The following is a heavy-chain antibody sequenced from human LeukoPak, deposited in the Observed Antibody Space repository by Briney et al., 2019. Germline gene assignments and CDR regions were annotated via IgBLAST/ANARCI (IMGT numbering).Heavy chain of an antibody. J-gene: IGHJ4*02. D-gene: IGHD5-12*01. CDR2: IYTSGST. V-gene: IGHV4-4*07. CDR3: AREAKGYSGFTY. CDR1: GGSITNYY. Sequence: SETLSLTCTDSGGSITNYYWTWIRQPAGKGLEWIGRIYTSGSTSYNPSLKSRVTISVDTSKNQFSLKLSSVTAADTAVYYCAREAKGYSGFTYWGQGTLATVSS.